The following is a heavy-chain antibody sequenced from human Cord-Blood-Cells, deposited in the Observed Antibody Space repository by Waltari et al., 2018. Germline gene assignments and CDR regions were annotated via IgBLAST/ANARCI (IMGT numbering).Heavy chain of an antibody. J-gene: IGHJ3*02. CDR1: GSTFTGHY. Sequence: VQLVQSGAEVKKPGASVKDSRKAFGSTFTGHYCHWLPQAPGQGLEWMGWINPNSGGTNYAQKFQGRVTMTRDTSISTAYMELSRLRSDDTAVYYCARLLKRGNAFDIWGQGTMVTVSS. V-gene: IGHV1-2*02. CDR2: INPNSGGT. CDR3: ARLLKRGNAFDI. D-gene: IGHD2-8*02.